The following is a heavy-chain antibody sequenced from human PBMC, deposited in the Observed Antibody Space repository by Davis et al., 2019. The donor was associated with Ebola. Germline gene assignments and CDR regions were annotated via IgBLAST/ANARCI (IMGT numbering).Heavy chain of an antibody. D-gene: IGHD3-3*01. J-gene: IGHJ5*02. V-gene: IGHV4-59*08. CDR2: IYYSGST. CDR3: ARHGYYDFWSRSWWFDP. CDR1: GGSISSYY. Sequence: SETLSLTCTVSGGSISSYYWSWIRQPPGKGLEWIGYIYYSGSTNYNPSLKSRVTISVDTSKNQFSLKLSSVTAADTAVYYCARHGYYDFWSRSWWFDPWGQGTLVTVSS.